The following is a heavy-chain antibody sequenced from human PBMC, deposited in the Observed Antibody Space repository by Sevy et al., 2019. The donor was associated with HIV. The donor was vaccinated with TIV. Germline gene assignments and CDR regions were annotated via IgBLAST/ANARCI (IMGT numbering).Heavy chain of an antibody. CDR1: GFTFSNAW. CDR3: TTDRPFTGSGSFDY. D-gene: IGHD3-10*01. J-gene: IGHJ4*02. CDR2: IKSKTDDATT. V-gene: IGHV3-15*01. Sequence: GGFLRLSCAASGFTFSNAWMSWVRQAPGKGLEWVGRIKSKTDDATTYYAAPVKGRFTISRDDSNNMLHLQMNSLKTVDTAMYYCTTDRPFTGSGSFDYWGQGTLVTVSS.